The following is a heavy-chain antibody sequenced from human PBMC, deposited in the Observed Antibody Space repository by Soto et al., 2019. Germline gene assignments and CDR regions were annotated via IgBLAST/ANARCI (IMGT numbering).Heavy chain of an antibody. CDR2: IRGKANNYAT. CDR3: TTYGDYVRYFDL. Sequence: EVQLVESGGGLVQPGGSLKLSCAASGFTFSGSAMHWVRQASGKGLEWVGRIRGKANNYATAYGASVKGRFTISRDDSKHTAYLQMNSLKTEDTAVYYCTTYGDYVRYFDLWGRGTLVTVSS. V-gene: IGHV3-73*01. CDR1: GFTFSGSA. D-gene: IGHD4-17*01. J-gene: IGHJ2*01.